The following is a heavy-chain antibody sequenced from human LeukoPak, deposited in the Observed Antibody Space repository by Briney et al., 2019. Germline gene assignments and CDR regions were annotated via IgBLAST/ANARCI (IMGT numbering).Heavy chain of an antibody. CDR1: GGSISSSTYY. D-gene: IGHD3-9*01. V-gene: IGHV4-39*07. CDR2: IYYSGST. J-gene: IGHJ4*02. Sequence: PSETLSLTCTVSGGSISSSTYYWGWIRQPPGKGLEWIGSIYYSGSTYYNPSLKSRVTISVDTSKNQFSLKLSSATAADTAVYYCASGLRYFDLYYWGQGTLVTVSS. CDR3: ASGLRYFDLYY.